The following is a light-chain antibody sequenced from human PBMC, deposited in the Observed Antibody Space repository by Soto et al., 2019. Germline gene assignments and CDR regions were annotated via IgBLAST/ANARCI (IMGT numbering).Light chain of an antibody. CDR2: DAS. CDR3: QHYDSYSPTT. Sequence: DIQMTQSPSTLSASVGDGVTITCRASQSIRNWLAWYQQKPRKATKLMIDDASSAESGVPSRFSSSESGTEFTLSISRPHPDDFANYYYQHYDSYSPTTFGQGTKLEIK. CDR1: QSIRNW. J-gene: IGKJ2*01. V-gene: IGKV1-5*01.